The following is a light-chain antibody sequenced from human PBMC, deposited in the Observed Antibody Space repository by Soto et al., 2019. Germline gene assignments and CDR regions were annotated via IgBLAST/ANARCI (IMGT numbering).Light chain of an antibody. Sequence: QSVLTQPASVSGSPGQSITISCTGTSSDVGYYNFVSWYQQHPGKAPKLIIYEVSNRPSGVTNRFSASKSGNTASLTISGLQAEYEADYHCSSYSGSTAFYVFGTGTKVTVL. CDR1: SSDVGYYNF. CDR3: SSYSGSTAFYV. J-gene: IGLJ1*01. V-gene: IGLV2-14*01. CDR2: EVS.